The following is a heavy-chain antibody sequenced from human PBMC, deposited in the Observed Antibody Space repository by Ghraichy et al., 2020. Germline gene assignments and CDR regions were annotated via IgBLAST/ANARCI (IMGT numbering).Heavy chain of an antibody. Sequence: ASVKVSCKASGYSFTAHDTHWVRQAPGQGLEWMGWIDPNTGGTNYVQKFQGRVTMTRDTSINTAYMELSSLRSDDTAVYYCARDKDLGYSGYDSFDPWGKGTLVTVCS. J-gene: IGHJ5*02. D-gene: IGHD5-12*01. V-gene: IGHV1-2*02. CDR1: GYSFTAHD. CDR3: ARDKDLGYSGYDSFDP. CDR2: IDPNTGGT.